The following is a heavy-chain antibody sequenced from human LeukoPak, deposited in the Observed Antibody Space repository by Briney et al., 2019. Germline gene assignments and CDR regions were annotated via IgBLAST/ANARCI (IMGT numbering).Heavy chain of an antibody. CDR3: ARGRVLNWFDP. Sequence: SETLSLTCTVSGGSISSGGYYWSWIRQHPGKGLEWIGYIYYSGSTYYNPSLKRRVTISVDTSKNQFSLKLSSVTAADTAVYYCARGRVLNWFDPWGQGTLVTVSS. CDR2: IYYSGST. V-gene: IGHV4-31*03. D-gene: IGHD2-8*01. J-gene: IGHJ5*02. CDR1: GGSISSGGYY.